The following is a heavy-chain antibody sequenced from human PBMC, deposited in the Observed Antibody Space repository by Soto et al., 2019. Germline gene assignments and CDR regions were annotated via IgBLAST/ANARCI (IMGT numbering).Heavy chain of an antibody. V-gene: IGHV3-15*01. CDR3: TTDAYYDTSGYWF. Sequence: EGSLRLSCAASGFTFSNAWMTWVRQAPGQGLVWVGRIKSKTDGGTADYAAPVRGRFTISRDDSKDTLYLQMSSLKTEDTAVYYCTTDAYYDTSGYWFWGQGTPVTVSS. D-gene: IGHD3-22*01. CDR2: IKSKTDGGTA. J-gene: IGHJ4*02. CDR1: GFTFSNAW.